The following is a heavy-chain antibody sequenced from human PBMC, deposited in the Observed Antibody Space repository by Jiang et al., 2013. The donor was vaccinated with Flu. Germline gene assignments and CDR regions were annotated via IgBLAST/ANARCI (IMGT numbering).Heavy chain of an antibody. Sequence: SVKVSCKASGYTFTSYGISWVRQAPGQGLEWMGWISAYNGNTNYAQKLQGRVTMTTDTSTSTAYMELRSLRSDDTAVYYCARARSSSWYVRPYYFDYWGQGTLVTVSS. V-gene: IGHV1-18*01. CDR1: GYTFTSYG. CDR2: ISAYNGNT. D-gene: IGHD6-13*01. J-gene: IGHJ4*02. CDR3: ARARSSSWYVRPYYFDY.